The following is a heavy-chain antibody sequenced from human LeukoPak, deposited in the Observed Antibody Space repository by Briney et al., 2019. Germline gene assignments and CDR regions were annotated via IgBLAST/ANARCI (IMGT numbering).Heavy chain of an antibody. J-gene: IGHJ4*02. CDR1: GFTFSSYS. V-gene: IGHV3-21*01. CDR3: ARDSGKEDTMRNDY. D-gene: IGHD3-10*01. CDR2: ISSSSSYI. Sequence: PGGSLRLSCAASGFTFSSYSMNWVRQAPGKGLEWVSSISSSSSYIYYADSVKGRFTISRDNAKNSLYLQMNSLRAEDTAVYYCARDSGKEDTMRNDYWGQGTLVTVSS.